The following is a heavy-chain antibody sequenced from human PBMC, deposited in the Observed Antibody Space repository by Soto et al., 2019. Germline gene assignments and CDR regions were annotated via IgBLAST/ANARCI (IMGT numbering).Heavy chain of an antibody. Sequence: PSETLSLTCAVYGGSFSGYYWSWIRQPPGKGLEWIGEINHSGSTNYNPSLKSRVTISVDTSKNQFSLKLSSVTAADTAVYYCARGLDFWSAYYTYYSGMDVWGQGTTVTVSS. D-gene: IGHD3-3*01. J-gene: IGHJ6*02. CDR1: GGSFSGYY. V-gene: IGHV4-34*01. CDR3: ARGLDFWSAYYTYYSGMDV. CDR2: INHSGST.